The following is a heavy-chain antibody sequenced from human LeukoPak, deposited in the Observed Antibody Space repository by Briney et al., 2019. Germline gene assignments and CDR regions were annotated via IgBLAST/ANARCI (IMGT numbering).Heavy chain of an antibody. Sequence: RWASVKVSCKASGYTFTGYYMHWVRQAPGQGLEWMGWINPNSGGTNYAQKFQGSVTMTRDTSISTAYMELSRLRSDDTAVYYCARDLMVYAIVVRHNWFDPWGQGTLVTVSS. CDR1: GYTFTGYY. CDR3: ARDLMVYAIVVRHNWFDP. J-gene: IGHJ5*02. V-gene: IGHV1-2*02. D-gene: IGHD2-8*01. CDR2: INPNSGGT.